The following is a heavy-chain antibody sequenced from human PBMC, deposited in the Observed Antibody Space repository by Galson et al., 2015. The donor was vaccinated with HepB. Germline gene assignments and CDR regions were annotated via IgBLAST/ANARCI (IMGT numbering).Heavy chain of an antibody. V-gene: IGHV3-48*01. CDR3: ARNPASYDYFNMDV. CDR1: GVTIPSYS. CDR2: ISAGSTTV. J-gene: IGHJ6*02. Sequence: SLRLSCAASGVTIPSYSMNWVRKAPGKGLEWLAYISAGSTTVYYAASVRGRFAHSRDNAKNFLYLHMNSLRGENTAVYYCARNPASYDYFNMDVWGHGTTVTVSS.